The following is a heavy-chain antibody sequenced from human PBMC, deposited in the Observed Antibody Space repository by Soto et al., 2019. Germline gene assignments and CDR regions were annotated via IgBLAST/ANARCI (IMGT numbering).Heavy chain of an antibody. CDR1: EGTFSSHV. CDR2: IIPIFETS. J-gene: IGHJ3*01. Sequence: QVQLVQSGPEVKTPGSSVRVSCKASEGTFSSHVVSWVRQAPGQGLEWMGGIIPIFETSNYAQKFQGRVSMTEDESTNTAYMDLRSLTSEDTAIYYGARPLSCDSADCDSANDAFNVWGQGTMVIVSS. CDR3: ARPLSCDSADCDSANDAFNV. D-gene: IGHD2-15*01. V-gene: IGHV1-69*01.